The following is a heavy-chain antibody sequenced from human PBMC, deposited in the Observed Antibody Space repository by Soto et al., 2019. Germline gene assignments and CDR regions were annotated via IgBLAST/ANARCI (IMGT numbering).Heavy chain of an antibody. CDR2: IYPCDSDT. J-gene: IGHJ6*02. Sequence: GESLKISCKGSEYRFNSYCIGWVRQMPGRGLEWIGMIYPCDSDTTYNPSFQGQVTMSADKSISTAYIKWSSLKASDSATYYCARQGSNGAYGYYAMELWGPGTTVTLSS. D-gene: IGHD3-16*01. CDR1: EYRFNSYC. CDR3: ARQGSNGAYGYYAMEL. V-gene: IGHV5-51*01.